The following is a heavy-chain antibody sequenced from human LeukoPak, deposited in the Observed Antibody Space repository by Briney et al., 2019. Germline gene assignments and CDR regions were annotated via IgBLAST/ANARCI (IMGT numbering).Heavy chain of an antibody. CDR2: INTDEGST. J-gene: IGHJ4*02. CDR1: GFTFSNYW. V-gene: IGHV3-74*01. CDR3: ARGPDFWSGYLGVDY. Sequence: GGSLRLSCAASGFTFSNYWMQWVRQAPGKGLVWVARINTDEGSTTYADSVKGRFSISRDNAKNTLYLHMDSLRPEDTAVYYCARGPDFWSGYLGVDYWGQGTLVTVSS. D-gene: IGHD3-3*01.